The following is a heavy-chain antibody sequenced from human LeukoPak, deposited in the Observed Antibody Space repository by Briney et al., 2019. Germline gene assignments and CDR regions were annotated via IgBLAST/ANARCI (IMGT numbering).Heavy chain of an antibody. J-gene: IGHJ6*02. D-gene: IGHD3-22*01. V-gene: IGHV3-30*18. CDR3: AKDRETVSMIVVKITSVGMDV. CDR2: ISYDGNNQ. CDR1: GFTFSYYG. Sequence: GGSLRLSCAASGFTFSYYGMSWVRQAPGKGLEWVAVISYDGNNQYYADSVKGRFTISRDRSRNTVDLQMNSLRGDDTAVYYCAKDRETVSMIVVKITSVGMDVWGQGTTVIVSS.